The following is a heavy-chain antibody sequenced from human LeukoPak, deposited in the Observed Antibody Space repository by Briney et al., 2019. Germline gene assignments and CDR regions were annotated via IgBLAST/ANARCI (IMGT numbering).Heavy chain of an antibody. V-gene: IGHV3-23*01. Sequence: GGSLRLSCVVSGISLSNYAMTWVRQAPGQGLEWFSYISESGGTTTDGDSVRGGFTSSRDNSLNTPNLQMSSLGAEDKAVYFFAKRGVVIRGILVIGYHQEAYHYDHWGQGVLVTVSS. CDR3: AKRGVVIRGILVIGYHQEAYHYDH. J-gene: IGHJ4*02. CDR2: ISESGGTT. D-gene: IGHD2-21*01. CDR1: GISLSNYA.